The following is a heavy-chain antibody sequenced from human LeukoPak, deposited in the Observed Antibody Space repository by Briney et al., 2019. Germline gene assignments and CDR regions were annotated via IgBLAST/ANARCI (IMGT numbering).Heavy chain of an antibody. CDR3: AKMVREFYTISYYFDY. J-gene: IGHJ4*02. CDR1: GFTFSGYA. V-gene: IGHV3-23*01. Sequence: GGSLRLSCAASGFTFSGYAMNWVRPAPGKELEWVSGISGSGAGTYYADSVKGRFTISRDNSKNTLYLQMNSLRADDTAVYYCAKMVREFYTISYYFDYWGQGTLVTVSS. CDR2: ISGSGAGT. D-gene: IGHD2-8*01.